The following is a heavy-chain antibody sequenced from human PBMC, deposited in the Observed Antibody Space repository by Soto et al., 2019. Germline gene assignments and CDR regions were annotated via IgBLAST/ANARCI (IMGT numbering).Heavy chain of an antibody. Sequence: GASVKVSCKASGYSFTSYGISWVRQAPGQGPEWKGWISGHNGNTNHPQSLQGRVTMTTDTSRNTAYMELRSLRSDDTAVYYCARHRFNYYDDTVYYYFDYWGQGTLVTVLL. CDR1: GYSFTSYG. CDR3: ARHRFNYYDDTVYYYFDY. J-gene: IGHJ4*02. D-gene: IGHD3-22*01. CDR2: ISGHNGNT. V-gene: IGHV1-18*04.